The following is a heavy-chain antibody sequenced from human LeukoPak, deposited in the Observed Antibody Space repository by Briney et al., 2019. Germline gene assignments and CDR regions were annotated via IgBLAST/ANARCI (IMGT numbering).Heavy chain of an antibody. D-gene: IGHD3-10*01. CDR1: GFTFGSYG. V-gene: IGHV3-30*02. Sequence: GGSLRLSCTASGFTFGSYGIHWVRQAPGKGLEWVAFIQYDGSNKYYADSVKGRFIISRDNSKNTLYLQMNSLRAEDTAVYYCARGNYYGSGSYEYWGQGTLVTVSS. J-gene: IGHJ4*02. CDR3: ARGNYYGSGSYEY. CDR2: IQYDGSNK.